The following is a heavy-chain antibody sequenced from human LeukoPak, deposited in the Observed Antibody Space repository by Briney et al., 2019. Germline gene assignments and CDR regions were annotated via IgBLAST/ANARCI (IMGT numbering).Heavy chain of an antibody. Sequence: PGQSLRLSCTGSGLTFSDFGLSWFRQAPGKGLEWVGFIRSKTYGGTIEYAASVKGRFTISRDDSKSIAYLQMNSLKTEDTAVYYCTRDRTWGGEWEPINYWGQGTLVTVSS. V-gene: IGHV3-49*03. CDR1: GLTFSDFG. CDR3: TRDRTWGGEWEPINY. D-gene: IGHD1-26*01. J-gene: IGHJ4*02. CDR2: IRSKTYGGTI.